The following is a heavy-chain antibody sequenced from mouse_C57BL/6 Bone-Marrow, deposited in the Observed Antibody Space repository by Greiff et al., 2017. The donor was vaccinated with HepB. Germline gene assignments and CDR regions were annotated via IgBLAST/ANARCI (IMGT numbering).Heavy chain of an antibody. J-gene: IGHJ2*01. CDR3: ARWGYGYYFDY. CDR2: IYPRSGNT. Sequence: VNVVESGAELARPGASVKLSCKASGYTFTSYGISWVKQRTGQGLEWIGEIYPRSGNTYYNEKFKGKATLTADKSSSTAYMELRSLTSEDSAVYFCARWGYGYYFDYWGQGTTLTVSS. CDR1: GYTFTSYG. V-gene: IGHV1-81*01. D-gene: IGHD1-1*01.